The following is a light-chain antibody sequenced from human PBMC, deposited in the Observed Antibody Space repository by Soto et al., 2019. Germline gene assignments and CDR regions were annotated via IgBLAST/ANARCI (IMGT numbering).Light chain of an antibody. CDR1: QYISNY. V-gene: IGKV1-33*01. Sequence: DIQMTQSPSSLSASVGDRVTITCQASQYISNYLNWYQQKPGKAPKLLIYDASNLETGVPSRFSGSGSGTDFTFTISSLQPEDIAAYYCQQYDNLPPHTFGQGTKLEIK. CDR3: QQYDNLPPHT. CDR2: DAS. J-gene: IGKJ2*01.